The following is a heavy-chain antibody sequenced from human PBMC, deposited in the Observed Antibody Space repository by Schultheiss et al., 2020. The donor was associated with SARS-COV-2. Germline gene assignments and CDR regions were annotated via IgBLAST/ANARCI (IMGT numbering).Heavy chain of an antibody. CDR1: GGSISSGGYY. V-gene: IGHV4-31*03. Sequence: SQNLSLTCTVSGGSISSGGYYWSWIRQHPGKGLEWIGYIYYSGSTYYNPSLKSRVTISVDTSKNQFSLKLSSVTAADTAVYYCARKSTSCYSFDYWGQGTLVTVSS. CDR2: IYYSGST. D-gene: IGHD2-2*01. J-gene: IGHJ4*02. CDR3: ARKSTSCYSFDY.